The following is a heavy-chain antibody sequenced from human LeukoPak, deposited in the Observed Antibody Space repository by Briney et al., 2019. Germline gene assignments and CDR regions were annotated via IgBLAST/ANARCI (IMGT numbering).Heavy chain of an antibody. CDR3: ARGDLWLGH. CDR2: IKSDGSEE. Sequence: PGGSLRLSCAASGFTISDYYMSWIRQAPGKGLEWVANIKSDGSEEYYGDSVKGRFTISRDNAKNSLYLQMNSLRVEDTAVYYCARGDLWLGHWGQGSLVTVSS. D-gene: IGHD3-10*01. J-gene: IGHJ4*02. CDR1: GFTISDYY. V-gene: IGHV3-7*01.